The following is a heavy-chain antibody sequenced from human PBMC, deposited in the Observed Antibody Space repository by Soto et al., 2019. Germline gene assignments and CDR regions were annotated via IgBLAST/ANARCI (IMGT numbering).Heavy chain of an antibody. CDR3: ARDQEYDDFWSGYYAGYYFDY. CDR2: VGGGGTDI. Sequence: EVQLLESGGILVQPGGSLRLSCAASGFTFNIYAMTWVRQAPGEGLQWVSTVGGGGTDIYYADSVKGRFTISRDNAKNSLYLQMNSLRAEDTAVYYCARDQEYDDFWSGYYAGYYFDYWGQGTLVTVSS. V-gene: IGHV3-21*01. CDR1: GFTFNIYA. D-gene: IGHD3-3*01. J-gene: IGHJ4*02.